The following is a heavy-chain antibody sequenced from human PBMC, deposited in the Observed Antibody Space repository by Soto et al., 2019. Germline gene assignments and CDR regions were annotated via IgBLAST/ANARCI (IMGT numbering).Heavy chain of an antibody. D-gene: IGHD3-22*01. CDR3: ARDRYYDSSGYDY. J-gene: IGHJ4*02. V-gene: IGHV3-30-3*01. Sequence: GGSLRLSCAASGFTFSSYAMHWVRQAPGKGLEWVAVISYDGSNKYYPDSVKGRFTISRDNSKNTLYLQMNSLRAEDTAVYYCARDRYYDSSGYDYWGQGTLVTVSS. CDR1: GFTFSSYA. CDR2: ISYDGSNK.